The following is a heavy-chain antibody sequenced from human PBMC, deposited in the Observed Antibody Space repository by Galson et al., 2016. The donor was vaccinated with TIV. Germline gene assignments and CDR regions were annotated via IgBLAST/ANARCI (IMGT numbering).Heavy chain of an antibody. J-gene: IGHJ1*01. D-gene: IGHD1-26*01. CDR2: IYYSGST. CDR3: TRWTDSGSYYEYFQT. Sequence: TLSLTCNVSGGSITNSGYYWSWIRQHPGKGLEWIGNIYYSGSTRYNPSLKSRPTISGDTSENSLSLKLTSVTAADTAVYYCTRWTDSGSYYEYFQTWGQGTLVTVSS. V-gene: IGHV4-31*03. CDR1: GGSITNSGYY.